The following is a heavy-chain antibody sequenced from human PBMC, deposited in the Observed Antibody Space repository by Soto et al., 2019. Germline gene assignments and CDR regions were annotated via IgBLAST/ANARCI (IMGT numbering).Heavy chain of an antibody. V-gene: IGHV1-69*01. CDR3: ARGTPVVTNSDNWFDP. Sequence: QVQLVQSGAEVKKPGSSVKVSCKASGGTFSSYAISWVRQAPGQGLEWMGGIIPIFGTANYAQKFQGRVTITADESTSTAYMELSSLRSEDTAVYYCARGTPVVTNSDNWFDPWAREPWSPSPQ. D-gene: IGHD2-15*01. J-gene: IGHJ5*02. CDR1: GGTFSSYA. CDR2: IIPIFGTA.